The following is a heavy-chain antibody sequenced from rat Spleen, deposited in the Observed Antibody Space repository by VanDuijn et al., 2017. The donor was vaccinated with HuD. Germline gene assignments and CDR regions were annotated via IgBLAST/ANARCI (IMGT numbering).Heavy chain of an antibody. Sequence: EVQLVESGGGLVQPGRSLKLSCAASGFTFSDYYMAWVRQAPTKGLEWVATIRHDGRNTYYRDSVKGRFTISRDNAKSTLYLQMDSLRSEDTATYYCAREYRYNFDYWGQGVMVTVSS. D-gene: IGHD1-5*01. J-gene: IGHJ2*01. CDR2: IRHDGRNT. CDR3: AREYRYNFDY. V-gene: IGHV5S23*01. CDR1: GFTFSDYY.